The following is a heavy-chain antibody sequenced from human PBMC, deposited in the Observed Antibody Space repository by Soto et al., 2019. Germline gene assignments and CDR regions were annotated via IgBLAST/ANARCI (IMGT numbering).Heavy chain of an antibody. J-gene: IGHJ2*01. CDR1: GYTFINYA. CDR2: ISASTRNT. CDR3: ARRYCSVGSCYACWHFDL. V-gene: IGHV1-18*01. Sequence: QVQLVQSGAEVKKPGASVKVSCQASGYTFINYAISWVRQAPGQGLEWMGWISASTRNTDQAQNFQGRVTMTIDTSTNTANMELRSLRSDDTAVYYCARRYCSVGSCYACWHFDLWGRGTLVTVSS. D-gene: IGHD2-15*01.